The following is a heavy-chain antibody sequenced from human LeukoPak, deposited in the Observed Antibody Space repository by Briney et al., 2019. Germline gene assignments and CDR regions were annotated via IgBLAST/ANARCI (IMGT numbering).Heavy chain of an antibody. V-gene: IGHV3-30*01. CDR3: ASWDSSGSTLGY. CDR1: GFTFSSYA. D-gene: IGHD3-22*01. Sequence: GRSLRLSCAASGFTFSSYAMHWVRQAPGKGLEWVAVISYDGSNKYYADSVKGRFTISRDNSKNTLYLQMNSLRAEDTAVYYCASWDSSGSTLGYWGQGTLVTVSS. CDR2: ISYDGSNK. J-gene: IGHJ4*02.